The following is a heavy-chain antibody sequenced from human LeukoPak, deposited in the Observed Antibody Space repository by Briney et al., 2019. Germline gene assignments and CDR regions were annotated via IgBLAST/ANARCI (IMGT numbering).Heavy chain of an antibody. J-gene: IGHJ4*02. CDR2: IYYSGST. D-gene: IGHD2-2*01. CDR1: GGSISNYY. V-gene: IGHV4-59*01. Sequence: PSETLSLTCTVSGGSISNYYWSWIRQPPGKGLEWIGYIYYSGSTKYNPSLKSRITISVDTSKNQFSLKLSSVTAADTAVYYCARVGYCSSTSCYPGDYWGQGTLVTVSS. CDR3: ARVGYCSSTSCYPGDY.